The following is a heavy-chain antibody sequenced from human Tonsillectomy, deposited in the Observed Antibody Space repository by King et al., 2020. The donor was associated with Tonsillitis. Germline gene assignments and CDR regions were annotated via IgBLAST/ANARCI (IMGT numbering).Heavy chain of an antibody. CDR3: ARRYSSDY. CDR1: GFTFSSYW. CDR2: INSDGSST. D-gene: IGHD6-13*01. J-gene: IGHJ4*02. Sequence: VQLVESGGDLVQPGGSLRLSCAASGFTFSSYWMHWVRQAPGKGLVGVSRINSDGSSTSYPDTVKVRFTISRYNAKNTLYLQMNSLRAEDTAVYYCARRYSSDYWGQGTLVTVSA. V-gene: IGHV3-74*01.